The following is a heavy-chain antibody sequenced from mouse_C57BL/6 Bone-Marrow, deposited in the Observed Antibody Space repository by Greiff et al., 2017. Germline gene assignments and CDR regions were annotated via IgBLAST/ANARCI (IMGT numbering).Heavy chain of an antibody. CDR3: ARRLFY. CDR1: GYTFTSYC. Sequence: VQLQQPGAELVQPGASVKMSCTASGYTFTSYCITWVQQRPGQGLEWIGDIYPGSGSTNYNEKFKSKDTLTVDTSSSTAYMQLSSLTSDDCAVYYCARRLFYWGQGTLVTVSA. J-gene: IGHJ3*01. CDR2: IYPGSGST. V-gene: IGHV1-55*01. D-gene: IGHD1-1*01.